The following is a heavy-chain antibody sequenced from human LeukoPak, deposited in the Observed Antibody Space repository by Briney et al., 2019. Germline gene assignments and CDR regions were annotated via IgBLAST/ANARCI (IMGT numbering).Heavy chain of an antibody. J-gene: IGHJ6*02. CDR1: GGSFSGYY. CDR2: INHSGST. D-gene: IGHD3-9*01. V-gene: IGHV4-34*01. CDR3: ARSSMNILTGYYYYYYGMDV. Sequence: SETLSLTCAVYGGSFSGYYWSWIRQPPGKGLEWMGEINHSGSTNYNPSLKSRVTISVDTSKNQFSLKLSSVTAADTAVYYCARSSMNILTGYYYYYYGMDVWGQGTTVTVSS.